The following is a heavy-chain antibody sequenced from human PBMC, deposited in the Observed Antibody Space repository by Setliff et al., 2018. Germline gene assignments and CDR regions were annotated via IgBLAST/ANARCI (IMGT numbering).Heavy chain of an antibody. CDR3: ARTDGTNLGYFDN. CDR2: ISWNSGNI. J-gene: IGHJ4*02. V-gene: IGHV3-9*01. CDR1: GFRFDDYA. D-gene: IGHD2-8*01. Sequence: GGSLRLSCAASGFRFDDYAMHWVRQAPGKGLEWVSGISWNSGNIDYVDSVKGRFTISRDNAENSLYLQMTSLRAEDTAVYYCARTDGTNLGYFDNWGQGTLVTVSS.